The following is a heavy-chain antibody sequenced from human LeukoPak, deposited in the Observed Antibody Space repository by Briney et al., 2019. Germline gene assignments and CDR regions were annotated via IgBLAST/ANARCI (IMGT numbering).Heavy chain of an antibody. CDR3: ARDFSGGSSYGAFDI. V-gene: IGHV3-21*01. CDR1: GFTFSSYS. Sequence: GGSLRLSCAASGFTFSSYSMNWVRQAPGKGLEWVSSISSSSSYIYYADSVKGRFTISRDNAKNSLYLQMNSLRAEDTAVYYCARDFSGGSSYGAFDIWGQGTMVTVPS. J-gene: IGHJ3*02. D-gene: IGHD2-15*01. CDR2: ISSSSSYI.